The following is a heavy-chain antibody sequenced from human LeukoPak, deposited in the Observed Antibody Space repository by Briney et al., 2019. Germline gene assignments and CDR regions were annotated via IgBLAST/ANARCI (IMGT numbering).Heavy chain of an antibody. Sequence: SETLSLTCTVSGGSISSYYWSWIRQPAGKGLEWIGRIYTSGSTNYNPSLKSRVTMSVDTSKNQFSLKLGSVTAADTAVYYCARRQRTVRLDYYYYMDVWGKGTTVTVSS. V-gene: IGHV4-4*07. D-gene: IGHD4-11*01. CDR2: IYTSGST. CDR1: GGSISSYY. CDR3: ARRQRTVRLDYYYYMDV. J-gene: IGHJ6*03.